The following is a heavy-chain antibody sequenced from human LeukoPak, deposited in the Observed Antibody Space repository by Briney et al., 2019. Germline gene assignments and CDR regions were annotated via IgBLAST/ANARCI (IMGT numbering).Heavy chain of an antibody. CDR3: GSYRRAYDV. V-gene: IGHV3-53*01. CDR1: GLTVSTTS. J-gene: IGHJ3*01. D-gene: IGHD1-26*01. CDR2: ILDDGRI. Sequence: GGSLRLSCAASGLTVSTTSMTWVRQAPGKGLEWVSDILDDGRIYYADSVKGQFTISRDHSQNKVNLQMDNLRAEDAAIYYCGSYRRAYDVWGQGTVVTVAS.